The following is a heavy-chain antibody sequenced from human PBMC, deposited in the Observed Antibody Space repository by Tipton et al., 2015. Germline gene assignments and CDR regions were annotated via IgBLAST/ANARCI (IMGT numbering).Heavy chain of an antibody. D-gene: IGHD3-3*01. CDR2: IWYDGSYE. CDR3: AKDRDFWNGYYFDY. Sequence: SLRLSCAASGFIFSRYGMHWVRQAPGKGLEWVAAIWYDGSYEYYADSVKGRFTISRDNSKNTLYLQMSSLRAEDTAVYYCAKDRDFWNGYYFDYWGQGTLVIVSS. J-gene: IGHJ4*02. CDR1: GFIFSRYG. V-gene: IGHV3-33*06.